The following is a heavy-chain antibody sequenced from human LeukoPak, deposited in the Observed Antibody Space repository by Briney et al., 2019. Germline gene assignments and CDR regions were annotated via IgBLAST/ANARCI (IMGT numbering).Heavy chain of an antibody. CDR1: GFTFSSYA. D-gene: IGHD3-22*01. V-gene: IGHV3-21*05. CDR2: ISSSSSYT. Sequence: GGSLRLSSSASGFTFSSYAMHWVRQAPGKGLEWVSYISSSSSYTNYADSVKGRFTISRDNAKNSLYLQMNSLRAEDTAVYYCARDSLDSSGFYPTDYWGQGTLVTVSS. J-gene: IGHJ4*02. CDR3: ARDSLDSSGFYPTDY.